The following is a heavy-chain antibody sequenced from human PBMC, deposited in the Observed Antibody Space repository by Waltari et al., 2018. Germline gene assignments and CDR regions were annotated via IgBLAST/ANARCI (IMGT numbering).Heavy chain of an antibody. CDR3: ARSTTVTHYYFDY. CDR1: GFTFSSYG. Sequence: QVQLVESGGGVVQPGRSLRLSCAASGFTFSSYGMHWVRQAPGKGLEWVAVISYDGSNKYYADSVKGRFTISRDNSKNTLYLQMNSLRAEDTAVYYCARSTTVTHYYFDYWGQGTLVTVSS. J-gene: IGHJ4*02. V-gene: IGHV3-30*03. D-gene: IGHD4-17*01. CDR2: ISYDGSNK.